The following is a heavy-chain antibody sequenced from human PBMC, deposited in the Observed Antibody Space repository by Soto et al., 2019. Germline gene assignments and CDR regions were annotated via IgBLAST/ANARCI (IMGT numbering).Heavy chain of an antibody. CDR3: ARLSGDHSAFFSYGMDA. CDR2: INSDGTIS. D-gene: IGHD2-21*01. Sequence: GGSLRLSCAASGFTFDTYWMNWVRQAPGKGPEWRSGINSDGTISSYADSVKGRFTISRDNPRNTLSLQMNSLRADDTAVYYCARLSGDHSAFFSYGMDAWGQGTTVTVS. CDR1: GFTFDTYW. V-gene: IGHV3-74*01. J-gene: IGHJ6*02.